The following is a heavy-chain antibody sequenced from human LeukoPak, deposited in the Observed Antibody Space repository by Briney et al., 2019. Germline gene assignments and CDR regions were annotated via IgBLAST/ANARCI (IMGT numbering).Heavy chain of an antibody. Sequence: GGSLRLSCAASGFTFSSYGMHWVRQAPGKGLEWVAFIRYDGSNKYYADSVKGRFTISRDNSKNTLYLQMNSLRAEDTAVYYCAKDSKAVPAATDPYYYYMDVWGKGTTVTVSS. D-gene: IGHD2-2*01. CDR3: AKDSKAVPAATDPYYYYMDV. V-gene: IGHV3-30*02. CDR2: IRYDGSNK. CDR1: GFTFSSYG. J-gene: IGHJ6*03.